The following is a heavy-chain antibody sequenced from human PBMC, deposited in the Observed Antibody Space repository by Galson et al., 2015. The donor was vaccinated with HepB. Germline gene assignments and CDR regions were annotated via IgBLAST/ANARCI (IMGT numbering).Heavy chain of an antibody. V-gene: IGHV5-10-1*01. D-gene: IGHD6-6*01. Sequence: QSGAEVKKPGESLRISCKGSGYSFPSYWISWVRQMPGKGLEWMGRIDPSDSYTNYSPSFQGHVTISADKSISTAYLQWSSLKASDTAMYYCARRIAARDYYYYGMDVWGQGTTVTVSS. CDR1: GYSFPSYW. CDR2: IDPSDSYT. CDR3: ARRIAARDYYYYGMDV. J-gene: IGHJ6*02.